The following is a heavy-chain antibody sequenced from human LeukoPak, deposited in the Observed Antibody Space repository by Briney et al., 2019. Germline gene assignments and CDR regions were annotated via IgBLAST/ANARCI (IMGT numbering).Heavy chain of an antibody. V-gene: IGHV5-51*01. CDR3: ARRERWPEAGYYFDY. CDR1: GYGFTSYW. Sequence: GESLKISCKGSGYGFTSYWIGWVRQMPGKGLEWMGIIYPGDSDTRYSPSFQGQVTISADKSISTAYLQWSSLKASDTAMYYCARRERWPEAGYYFDYRGQGTLVTVSS. CDR2: IYPGDSDT. D-gene: IGHD5-24*01. J-gene: IGHJ4*02.